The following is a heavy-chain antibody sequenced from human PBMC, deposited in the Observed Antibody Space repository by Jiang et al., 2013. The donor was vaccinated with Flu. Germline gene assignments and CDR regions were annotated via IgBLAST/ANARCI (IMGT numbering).Heavy chain of an antibody. V-gene: IGHV4-39*01. Sequence: SNIYYWGWIRQPPGKGLEWIGSIYFSGPTYYNPSLKSRVTISVDTSKNQFSLNLSSVTAADTAVYYCARHRNDCSGGSCFSSNNWFDPWGQGNPGHRLL. D-gene: IGHD2-15*01. CDR2: IYFSGPT. J-gene: IGHJ5*02. CDR3: ARHRNDCSGGSCFSSNNWFDP. CDR1: SNIYY.